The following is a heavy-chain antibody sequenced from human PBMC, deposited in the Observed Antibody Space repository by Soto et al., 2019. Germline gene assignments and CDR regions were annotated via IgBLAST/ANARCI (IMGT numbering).Heavy chain of an antibody. CDR1: VFTFTNYT. CDR2: ISYDEIDK. D-gene: IGHD3-10*01. CDR3: AGRSGSSDY. J-gene: IGHJ4*02. V-gene: IGHV3-30*04. Sequence: EGALRLSCAASVFTFTNYTMHWFRQAPGKGLEWVALISYDEIDKYYADAVKGRFTISRDNSKNTLYLQMDSLRAEDTAVYYCAGRSGSSDYWGRGTLVTVSS.